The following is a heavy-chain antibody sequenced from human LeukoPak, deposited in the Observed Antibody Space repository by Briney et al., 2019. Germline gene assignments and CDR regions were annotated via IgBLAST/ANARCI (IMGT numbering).Heavy chain of an antibody. CDR1: GFIVSSNY. J-gene: IGHJ1*01. CDR3: AKGHSGSYYFQH. CDR2: IYSGGST. D-gene: IGHD1-26*01. V-gene: IGHV3-53*01. Sequence: PGGSLRLSCAASGFIVSSNYMSWVRQAPGKGLEWVSVIYSGGSTYYSDSVKGRFTISRDNSKNTLYLQMNSLRAEDTAVYYCAKGHSGSYYFQHWGQGTLVTVSS.